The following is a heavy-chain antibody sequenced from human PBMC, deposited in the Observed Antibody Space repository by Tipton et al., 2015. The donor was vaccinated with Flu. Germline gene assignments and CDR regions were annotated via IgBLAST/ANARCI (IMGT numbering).Heavy chain of an antibody. V-gene: IGHV4-38-2*01. CDR3: TRHTGDSVRGVIDY. J-gene: IGHJ4*02. Sequence: TLSLTCVVSGYSISTGYYWGWIRQPPGKGLEWIGSVSHSGTTYYNPSLKSRLTISVDTSKNQFSLRLSSVTAADTAVYYCTRHTGDSVRGVIDYWGQGTLVTVSS. D-gene: IGHD3-10*02. CDR2: VSHSGTT. CDR1: GYSISTGYY.